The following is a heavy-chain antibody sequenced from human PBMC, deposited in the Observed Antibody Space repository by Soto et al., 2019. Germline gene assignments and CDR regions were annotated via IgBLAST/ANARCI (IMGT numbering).Heavy chain of an antibody. Sequence: QVQLQESGPGLVKPSQTLSLTCTVSGGSISSGGYYWSWIRQHPGKGLEWIGYIYYSGSTYYNPPLERRSTRSVDTSKNQFCLKLGSVTAADTAVYYGARAAPGCELDLWGQGTMVTVSS. CDR1: GGSISSGGYY. V-gene: IGHV4-31*03. CDR3: ARAAPGCELDL. J-gene: IGHJ3*01. D-gene: IGHD2-8*01. CDR2: IYYSGST.